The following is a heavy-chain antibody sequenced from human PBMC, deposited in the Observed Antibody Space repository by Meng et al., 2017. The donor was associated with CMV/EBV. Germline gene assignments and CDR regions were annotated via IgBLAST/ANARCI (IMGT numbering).Heavy chain of an antibody. CDR1: GFSLSTSGVG. D-gene: IGHD6-13*01. CDR2: IYWDDDK. CDR3: AHKGRRMAAAGINWFDP. V-gene: IGHV2-5*02. J-gene: IGHJ5*02. Sequence: QITFQAFGPTLGKPTQTLSLTCTFSGFSLSTSGVGVGWIRQPPGKALEWLALIYWDDDKRYSPSLKSRLTITKDTSKNQVVLTMTNMDPVDTATYYCAHKGRRMAAAGINWFDPWGQGTLVTVSS.